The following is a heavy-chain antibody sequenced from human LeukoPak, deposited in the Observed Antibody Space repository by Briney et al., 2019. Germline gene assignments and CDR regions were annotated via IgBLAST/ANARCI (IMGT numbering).Heavy chain of an antibody. CDR3: VKGRPIDY. V-gene: IGHV3-64D*06. J-gene: IGHJ4*02. CDR1: GFTFSSNA. CDR2: ISSNGGNT. Sequence: PGGSLRLSCSASGFTFSSNAMHWVRQPPGKGLEYVSVISSNGGNTYYADSVKGRFTISRDNSKNTVYLQMSSLRADDTAVYYCVKGRPIDYWGQGTLVTVSS.